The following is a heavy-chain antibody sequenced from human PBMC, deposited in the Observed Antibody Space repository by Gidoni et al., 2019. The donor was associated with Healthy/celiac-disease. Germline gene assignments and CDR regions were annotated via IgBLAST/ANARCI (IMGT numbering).Heavy chain of an antibody. D-gene: IGHD3-10*01. CDR1: GGSISSVGSY. CDR3: AAANYYISGTYYTLDY. V-gene: IGHV4-31*03. Sequence: QVQLQESGPGLVKPSQTLSLTCTVSGGSISSVGSYWTWLRQPPGRGLEWIGYIYYSGTTYYNPSLKSRVAISVDTSKNQFSLNLSSVTAADTAVYYCAAANYYISGTYYTLDYWGQGTRVTVSS. J-gene: IGHJ4*02. CDR2: IYYSGTT.